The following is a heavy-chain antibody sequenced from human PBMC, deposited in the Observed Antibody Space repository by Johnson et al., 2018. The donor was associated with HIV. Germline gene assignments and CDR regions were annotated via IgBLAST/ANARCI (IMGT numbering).Heavy chain of an antibody. D-gene: IGHD3-22*01. Sequence: VQLVESGGGLVQPGGSLRLSCAASGFTFSSYWMSWVRQAPGKGLEWVSVIYSGGSTYYADSVKGRFTISRDNSKNTLYLQMNSLRAEDTAVYYCARSPPDYYDSRGAFDIWGRGTMVTVSS. CDR1: GFTFSSYW. J-gene: IGHJ3*02. V-gene: IGHV3-66*01. CDR3: ARSPPDYYDSRGAFDI. CDR2: IYSGGST.